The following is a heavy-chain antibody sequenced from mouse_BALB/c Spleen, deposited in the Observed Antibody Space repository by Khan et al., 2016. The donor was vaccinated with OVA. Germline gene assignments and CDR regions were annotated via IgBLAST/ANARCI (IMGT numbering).Heavy chain of an antibody. CDR1: GFSLTDYG. CDR3: AKEVWYYYYAVDY. CDR2: IWGGGST. J-gene: IGHJ4*01. Sequence: QVQLKESGPGLVAPSQCLSITCSASGFSLTDYGVSWIRQPPGKGLEWLGVIWGGGSTFYNSVLESRLSISTDNSKSLVVLKMNRLEDDDRDMCYSAKEVWYYYYAVDYWGQGTSVTVSS. D-gene: IGHD2-10*02. V-gene: IGHV2-6-5*01.